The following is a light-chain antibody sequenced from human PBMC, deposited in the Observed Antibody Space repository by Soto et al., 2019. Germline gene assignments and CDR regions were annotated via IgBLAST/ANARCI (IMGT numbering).Light chain of an antibody. CDR1: SSNIGNNP. CDR2: RDD. J-gene: IGLJ2*01. CDR3: ATWDDGLGAPL. V-gene: IGLV1-44*01. Sequence: QSVLTQPPSASGTPGQSVTVSCSGGSSNIGNNPVNWYQQLPGAGPKLLIYRDDQRPSGVPDRFSGSKSDASASLAISGLQSEDEAEYFCATWDDGLGAPLFGGGTKLTVL.